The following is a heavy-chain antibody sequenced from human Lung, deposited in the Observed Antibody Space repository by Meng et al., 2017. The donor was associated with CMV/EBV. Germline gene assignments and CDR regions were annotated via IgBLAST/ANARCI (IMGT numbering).Heavy chain of an antibody. CDR1: GFTFSDYS. J-gene: IGHJ4*02. V-gene: IGHV3-9*01. D-gene: IGHD4-17*01. CDR3: AKDIFPATVTTSFLDY. CDR2: ISWNSGSI. Sequence: SCAASGFTFSDYSLNWVRQAPGKGLEWVSGISWNSGSIGYADSVKGRFTISRDNAKNSLYLQMNSLRAEDTALYYCAKDIFPATVTTSFLDYWGQGTLVTVSS.